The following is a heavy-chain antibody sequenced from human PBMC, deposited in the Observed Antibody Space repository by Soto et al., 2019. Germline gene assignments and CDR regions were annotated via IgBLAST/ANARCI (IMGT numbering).Heavy chain of an antibody. CDR2: IGTAGDT. CDR3: AREATLNYDILTGYYKVEDWYFDL. V-gene: IGHV3-13*01. D-gene: IGHD3-9*01. CDR1: GFTFSSYD. Sequence: EVQLVESGGGLVQPGGSLRLSCAASGFTFSSYDMHWVRQATGKGLEWVSAIGTAGDTYYPGSVKGRFTISRENAKNSLYLQMNSLRAGDTAVYYCAREATLNYDILTGYYKVEDWYFDLWGRGTLVTVSS. J-gene: IGHJ2*01.